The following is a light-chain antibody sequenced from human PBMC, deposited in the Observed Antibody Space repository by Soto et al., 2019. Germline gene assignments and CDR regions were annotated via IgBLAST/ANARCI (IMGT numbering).Light chain of an antibody. V-gene: IGKV1-5*01. CDR2: AAS. Sequence: DIQMTQTPSTLSASVGDRVTITCRASQSISSWLAWYQQKPGKAPKRLIYAASSLQSGVPSRFSGSGSGTEFTLTISSLQPEDYATYFCLQYDSYLWTFGQGTKVDIK. J-gene: IGKJ1*01. CDR1: QSISSW. CDR3: LQYDSYLWT.